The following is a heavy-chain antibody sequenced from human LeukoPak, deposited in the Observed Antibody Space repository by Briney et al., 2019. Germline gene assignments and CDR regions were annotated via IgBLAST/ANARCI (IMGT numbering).Heavy chain of an antibody. CDR2: INPSGGST. J-gene: IGHJ5*02. V-gene: IGHV1-46*01. CDR3: ARVGITGTKGWFDR. Sequence: ASVKVSCKASGYTFTRYYMHWVRQAPGQGLQWTGIINPSGGSTSYAQKFQGRVTMTRDMSTSTVYMELRSLRSEDTAVYYCARVGITGTKGWFDRWGQGTLVTVSS. D-gene: IGHD1-7*01. CDR1: GYTFTRYY.